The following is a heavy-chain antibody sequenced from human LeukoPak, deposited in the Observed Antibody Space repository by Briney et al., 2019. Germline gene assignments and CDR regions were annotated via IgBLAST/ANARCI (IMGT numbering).Heavy chain of an antibody. CDR3: ARYSSSWYYFDY. CDR2: IYYSGST. D-gene: IGHD6-13*01. CDR1: GGSISSSSYY. V-gene: IGHV4-39*01. Sequence: SETLSLTCTVSGGSISSSSYYWGWIRQPPGKGLEWIGSIYYSGSTYYNPSLKSRVTISVDTSKNQFSLKLSSVTAADTAVYYCARYSSSWYYFDYWGQGTLVTVSS. J-gene: IGHJ4*02.